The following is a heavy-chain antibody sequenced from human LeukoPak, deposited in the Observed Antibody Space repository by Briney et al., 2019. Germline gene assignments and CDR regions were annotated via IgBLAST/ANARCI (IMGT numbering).Heavy chain of an antibody. J-gene: IGHJ5*02. CDR1: GGPISSSSYY. D-gene: IGHD5/OR15-5a*01. CDR3: ARASAVSRGWFDP. CDR2: IYYSGST. V-gene: IGHV4-39*07. Sequence: SETLSLTCTVSGGPISSSSYYWGWIRQPPGKGLEWIGSIYYSGSTYYNPSLKSRVTISVDTSKNQFSLKLSSVTAADTAVYYCARASAVSRGWFDPWGQGTLVTVSS.